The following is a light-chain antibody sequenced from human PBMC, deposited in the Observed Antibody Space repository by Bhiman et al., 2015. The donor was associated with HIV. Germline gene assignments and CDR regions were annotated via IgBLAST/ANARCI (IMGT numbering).Light chain of an antibody. J-gene: IGLJ2*01. CDR2: YDS. CDR3: QSADSSGTSHVV. V-gene: IGLV3-21*01. CDR1: NIGSKS. Sequence: SYELTQPPSVSVAPGKTARITCGGNNIGSKSVHWYQQKPGQAPVLVIYYDSDRPSGIPERFSGSSSGTTVTLTITGVQAEDEADYYCQSADSSGTSHVVFGGGTKLTVL.